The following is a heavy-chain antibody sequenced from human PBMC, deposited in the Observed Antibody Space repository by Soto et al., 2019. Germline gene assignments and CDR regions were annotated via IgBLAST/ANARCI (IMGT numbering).Heavy chain of an antibody. Sequence: SETLSLTCAVSGGSISSGGYSWSWIRQPPGKGLEWIGYIYHSGSTYYNPSLKSRVTISVDRSKSQFSLKLSSVTAADTAVYYCARGQVVAAQHWGQGTLVTVSS. CDR3: ARGQVVAAQH. CDR1: GGSISSGGYS. CDR2: IYHSGST. J-gene: IGHJ4*02. V-gene: IGHV4-30-2*01. D-gene: IGHD2-15*01.